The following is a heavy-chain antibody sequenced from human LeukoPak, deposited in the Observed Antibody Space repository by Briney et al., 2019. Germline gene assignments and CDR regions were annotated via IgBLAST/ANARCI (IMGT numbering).Heavy chain of an antibody. V-gene: IGHV4-38-2*02. J-gene: IGHJ3*02. CDR3: ARDSYDILTGYPPPRAFDI. CDR1: GYSISSGYY. Sequence: ASETLSLTCTVSGYSISSGYYWGWIRQPPGKGLEWIGSIYHSGSTYYNPSLKSRVTISVDTSKNQFSLKLSSVTAADTAVYYCARDSYDILTGYPPPRAFDIWGQGTMVTVSS. CDR2: IYHSGST. D-gene: IGHD3-9*01.